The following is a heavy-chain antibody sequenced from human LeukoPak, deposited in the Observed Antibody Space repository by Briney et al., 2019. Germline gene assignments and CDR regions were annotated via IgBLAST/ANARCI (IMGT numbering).Heavy chain of an antibody. CDR1: GFKFSSYS. Sequence: PGGSLRLPCSASGFKFSSYSMKWVRQAPGKGLEWVSFISTSSSYIYYADSLKGRFTISRDNAKNSLYLQMSSLRAEDTAVYYCARGTMFPYYFDYWGQGTLVTVSS. CDR2: ISTSSSYI. J-gene: IGHJ4*02. CDR3: ARGTMFPYYFDY. V-gene: IGHV3-21*01. D-gene: IGHD3-10*02.